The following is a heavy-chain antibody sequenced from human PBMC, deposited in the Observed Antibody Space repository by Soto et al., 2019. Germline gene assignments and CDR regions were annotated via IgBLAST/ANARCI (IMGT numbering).Heavy chain of an antibody. J-gene: IGHJ5*02. CDR3: ARGDWFDP. D-gene: IGHD3-10*01. V-gene: IGHV3-9*01. CDR2: ISWNSGSI. Sequence: EVQLVESGGGLVQHGRSLRLSCAASGFTFDDYAMHWVRQAPGKGLEWVSGISWNSGSIGYADSVKGRFTISRDNAKNSLYLQMNSLRAEDTALYYCARGDWFDPWGQGTLVTVSS. CDR1: GFTFDDYA.